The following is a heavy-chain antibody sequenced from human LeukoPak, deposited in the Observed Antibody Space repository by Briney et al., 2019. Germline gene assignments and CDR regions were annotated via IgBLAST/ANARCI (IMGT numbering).Heavy chain of an antibody. Sequence: PSETLSLTCAVYGGSFSGYYWSWIRQPPGKGLEWIGEINHSGSTNYNPSLKSRVTISVDTSKNQFSLKLSSVTAADTAVYYCARGAAKKFDDWGQGTLVTVSS. CDR3: ARGAAKKFDD. CDR1: GGSFSGYY. J-gene: IGHJ4*02. CDR2: INHSGST. V-gene: IGHV4-34*01. D-gene: IGHD2-15*01.